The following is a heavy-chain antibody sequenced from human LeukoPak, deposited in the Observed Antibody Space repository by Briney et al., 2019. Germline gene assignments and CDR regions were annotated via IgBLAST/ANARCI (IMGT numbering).Heavy chain of an antibody. J-gene: IGHJ4*02. CDR3: ARDSNAVIPDKAVADYYFDY. D-gene: IGHD6-19*01. Sequence: ASVKVSCKASGYTFTSYGISWVRQAPGQGLEWMGWISAYNGKTNYVQKLQGRVTMTTDTYTRTAYMELRSLRSDDTAVYYCARDSNAVIPDKAVADYYFDYWGQGTLVTVSS. CDR2: ISAYNGKT. V-gene: IGHV1-18*01. CDR1: GYTFTSYG.